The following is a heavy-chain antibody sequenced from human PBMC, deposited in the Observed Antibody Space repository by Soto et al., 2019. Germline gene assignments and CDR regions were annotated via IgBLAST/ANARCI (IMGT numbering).Heavy chain of an antibody. CDR1: GFTFSSYE. J-gene: IGHJ4*02. V-gene: IGHV3-48*03. CDR3: ARETKYFDY. CDR2: IGSSSTSI. Sequence: EVQLVESGGGLVQPGGSLRLSCAASGFTFSSYEMNWVRQAPGKGLEWVSYIGSSSTSIFYADSVKGRFSISRDNAKNSLYLQMNSLRAEDTAVYYCARETKYFDYWGQGTLVTVSS.